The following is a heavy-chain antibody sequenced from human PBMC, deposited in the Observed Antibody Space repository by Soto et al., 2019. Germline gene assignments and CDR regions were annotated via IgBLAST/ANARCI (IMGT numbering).Heavy chain of an antibody. J-gene: IGHJ6*02. CDR3: ARDHPGSRCSGGSCYVGDYYYYGMDV. CDR2: IWYDGSNK. D-gene: IGHD2-15*01. Sequence: GGSLRLSCAASGFTFSSYGMHWVRQAPGKGLEWVAVIWYDGSNKYYADSVKGRFTISRDNSKNTLYLQMNSLRAEDTAVYYCARDHPGSRCSGGSCYVGDYYYYGMDVWGQGNTVTVSS. V-gene: IGHV3-33*01. CDR1: GFTFSSYG.